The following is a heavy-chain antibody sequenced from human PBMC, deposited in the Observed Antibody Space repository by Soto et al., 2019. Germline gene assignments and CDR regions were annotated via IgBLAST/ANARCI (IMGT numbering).Heavy chain of an antibody. CDR3: ARVRYTQGANYYFDF. V-gene: IGHV3-21*01. D-gene: IGHD5-18*01. Sequence: GGSMRLSCAACGLTFSSYSRNWVRQAPGKGLEWVSSISSSSNYIYYADSLKGRFTISRDNAKNSLYLQMNSLRAEDTAVYFCARVRYTQGANYYFDFWGQGTLVTVSS. CDR2: ISSSSNYI. J-gene: IGHJ4*02. CDR1: GLTFSSYS.